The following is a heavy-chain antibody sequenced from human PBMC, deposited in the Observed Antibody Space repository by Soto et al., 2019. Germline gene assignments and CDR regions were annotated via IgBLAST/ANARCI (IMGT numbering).Heavy chain of an antibody. CDR3: AKDLAVAGTWAFDI. CDR1: GFTFSSYG. Sequence: GGSLRLSCAASGFTFSSYGMHWVRQAPGKGLEWVAVISYDGSNKYYADSVKGRFTISRDNSKNTLYLQMNSLRAEDTAVYYCAKDLAVAGTWAFDIWGQGTMVTVSS. D-gene: IGHD6-19*01. CDR2: ISYDGSNK. J-gene: IGHJ3*02. V-gene: IGHV3-30*18.